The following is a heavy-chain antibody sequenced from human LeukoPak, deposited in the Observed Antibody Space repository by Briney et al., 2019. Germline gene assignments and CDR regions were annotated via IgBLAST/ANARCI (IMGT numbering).Heavy chain of an antibody. J-gene: IGHJ3*02. D-gene: IGHD3-10*01. Sequence: PGGSLRLSCAASGFTFDDYTMHWVRQAPGKGLEWVSLISWDGGSTYYADSVKGRFTISRDNSKNSLYLQMNSLRTEDTALYYCAKDIGSMVRGVATDIWGQGTMVTVSS. V-gene: IGHV3-43*01. CDR2: ISWDGGST. CDR1: GFTFDDYT. CDR3: AKDIGSMVRGVATDI.